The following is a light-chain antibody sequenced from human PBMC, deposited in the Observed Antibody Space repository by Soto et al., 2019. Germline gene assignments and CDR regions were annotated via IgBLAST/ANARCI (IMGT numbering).Light chain of an antibody. CDR1: SSDVGGYNY. CDR2: EVT. J-gene: IGLJ2*01. V-gene: IGLV2-8*01. Sequence: QSALTQPPSASGSLGQSVTISCTGTSSDVGGYNYVSWHQQHPGKAPKVMIYEVTKRPPGVPDRFSGSKSGNTASLTVSGLQAEDEAEYYCSSFAGSGNPVLLGGGTKVTVL. CDR3: SSFAGSGNPVL.